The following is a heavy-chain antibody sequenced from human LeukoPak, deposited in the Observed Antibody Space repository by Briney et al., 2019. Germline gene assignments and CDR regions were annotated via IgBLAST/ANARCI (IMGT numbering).Heavy chain of an antibody. Sequence: PGGSLRLSCAASGFTFSSYAMSWVRQAPGKGLEWVSAISGSGGSKYYADSVKGRFTISRDNSKITLYLQMNSLRAEDTAVYYCAKSSYSSSWYWGSFDYLGQGTLVPGSS. V-gene: IGHV3-23*01. D-gene: IGHD6-13*01. CDR3: AKSSYSSSWYWGSFDY. J-gene: IGHJ4*02. CDR2: ISGSGGSK. CDR1: GFTFSSYA.